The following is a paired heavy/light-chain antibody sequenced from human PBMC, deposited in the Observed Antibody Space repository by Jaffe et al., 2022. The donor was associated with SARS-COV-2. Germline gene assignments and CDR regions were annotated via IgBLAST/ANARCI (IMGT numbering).Light chain of an antibody. CDR1: QTITNW. CDR2: KAS. CDR3: QHYNTYPYT. J-gene: IGKJ2*01. V-gene: IGKV1-5*03. Sequence: DIQMTQSPSTLSASVGDRVTITCRASQTITNWLAWYQQKPGKAPKLLIYKASSLQSGVPSRFSGSGSGTEFTLTISRLQPDDFATYYCQHYNTYPYTFGQGTKLEIK.
Heavy chain of an antibody. CDR2: INHSGST. V-gene: IGHV4-34*01. D-gene: IGHD3-16*01. Sequence: QVQLQQWGAGLLKPSETLSLTCAVYGGSFSGYYWSWIRQPPGKGLEWIGEINHSGSTIYSPSLKSRITMSADTSKSQFSLRLRSVTAADTAVYYCATSSNAYSVYGMDVWGQGTSVTVSS. CDR3: ATSSNAYSVYGMDV. J-gene: IGHJ6*02. CDR1: GGSFSGYY.